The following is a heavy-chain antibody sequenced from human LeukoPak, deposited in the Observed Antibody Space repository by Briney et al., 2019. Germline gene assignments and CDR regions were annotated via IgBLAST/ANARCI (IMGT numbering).Heavy chain of an antibody. V-gene: IGHV4-39*01. J-gene: IGHJ4*02. Sequence: SETLSLTCTVSGGSISSSSYYWGWIRQPPGKGLEWIGSIYYSGSTYYNPSLKSRVTISVDTSKNQFSLTLSSVTAADTAVYYCARLILGYCSSTSCYVPGNNREPFFDYWGQGTLVTVSS. CDR3: ARLILGYCSSTSCYVPGNNREPFFDY. CDR1: GGSISSSSYY. D-gene: IGHD2-2*01. CDR2: IYYSGST.